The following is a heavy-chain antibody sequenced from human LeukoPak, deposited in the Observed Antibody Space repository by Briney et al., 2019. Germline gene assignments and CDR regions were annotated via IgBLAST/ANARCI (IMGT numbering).Heavy chain of an antibody. CDR3: ARESGDSSGRIPRALDY. Sequence: GGSLRLSCAASGFTFSSYGMHWVRQAPGKGLEWVAVISYDGSNKYYADSVKGRFTISRDNSNNTLYLQMNSMRADDTTVYYCARESGDSSGRIPRALDYWGQGTLVTVSS. D-gene: IGHD3-22*01. J-gene: IGHJ4*02. V-gene: IGHV3-30*03. CDR2: ISYDGSNK. CDR1: GFTFSSYG.